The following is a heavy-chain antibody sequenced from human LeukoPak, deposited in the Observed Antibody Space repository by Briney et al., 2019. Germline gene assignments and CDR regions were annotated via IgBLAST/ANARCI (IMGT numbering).Heavy chain of an antibody. J-gene: IGHJ4*02. CDR2: ISSSGSTK. CDR1: GFTFSSYE. Sequence: GGSLRLSCAVSGFTFSSYEMNWVRQAPGKGLEWVSYISSSGSTKYYADSVKGRFTISRDNAKNSLYLQMNSLRAEDTAVYYCARLTYYYDSSGYWVFGYWGQGTLVTVSS. V-gene: IGHV3-48*03. D-gene: IGHD3-22*01. CDR3: ARLTYYYDSSGYWVFGY.